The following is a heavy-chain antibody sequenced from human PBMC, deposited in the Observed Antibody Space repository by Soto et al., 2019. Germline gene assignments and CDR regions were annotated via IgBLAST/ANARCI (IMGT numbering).Heavy chain of an antibody. CDR1: GFTFSSYW. Sequence: EVQLVESGGGLVQPGGSLRLSCAASGFTFSSYWMSWVRQAPGKGLEWVANIKQDGSEKYYVDSVKGRFTISRDNAKNSLYLQMNSLRAEDRDVYYCARGQWLPRDRCGPWGPGTLGTVSS. D-gene: IGHD6-19*01. CDR3: ARGQWLPRDRCGP. J-gene: IGHJ5*02. CDR2: IKQDGSEK. V-gene: IGHV3-7*03.